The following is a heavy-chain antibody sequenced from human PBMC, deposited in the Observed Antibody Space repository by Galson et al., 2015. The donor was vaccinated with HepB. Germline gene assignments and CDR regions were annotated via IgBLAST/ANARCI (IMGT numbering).Heavy chain of an antibody. Sequence: SVKVSCKASGYTFTSYDINWVRQATGQGLEWMGWMNPNSGNTGYAQKFQGRVTMTRNTSISTAYMELSSLRSEDTAVYYCARGIVGAFEDAFDIWGQGTMVTVSS. CDR1: GYTFTSYD. V-gene: IGHV1-8*01. D-gene: IGHD1-26*01. CDR2: MNPNSGNT. J-gene: IGHJ3*02. CDR3: ARGIVGAFEDAFDI.